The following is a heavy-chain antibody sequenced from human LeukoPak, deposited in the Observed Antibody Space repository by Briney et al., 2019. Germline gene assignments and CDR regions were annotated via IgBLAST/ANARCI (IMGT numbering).Heavy chain of an antibody. CDR2: ISSSSSYI. V-gene: IGHV3-21*01. D-gene: IGHD4-11*01. Sequence: PGGSLRLSCAASGFTFSSYSMNWVRQAPGKGLEWVSSISSSSSYIYYADSVEGRFTISRDNAKNSLYLQMNSLRAEDTAVYYCARDLALTTVTPVWGQGTLVTVSS. CDR1: GFTFSSYS. J-gene: IGHJ4*02. CDR3: ARDLALTTVTPV.